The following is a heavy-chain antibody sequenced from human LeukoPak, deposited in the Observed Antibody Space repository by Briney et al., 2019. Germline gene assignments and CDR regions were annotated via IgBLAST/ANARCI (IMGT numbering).Heavy chain of an antibody. D-gene: IGHD1-26*01. J-gene: IGHJ4*02. V-gene: IGHV3-23*01. CDR3: AKDLGYIGIVGATTCFDY. CDR1: GFTFSSYA. CDR2: ISGSGGST. Sequence: PGGSLRLSCAASGFTFSSYAMSWVRQAPGKGLEWVSAISGSGGSTYYADSVKGRFTISRDNSKNTLYLQMNSLRAEDKAVYYCAKDLGYIGIVGATTCFDYWGQGTLVTVSS.